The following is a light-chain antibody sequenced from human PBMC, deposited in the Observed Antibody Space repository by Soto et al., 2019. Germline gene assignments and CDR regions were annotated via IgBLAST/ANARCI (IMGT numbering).Light chain of an antibody. Sequence: EIVLTQSPGTLSLSPGERATLSCRASQSVSNNYLAWYQQKPGQAPRLLIYGASTRATGIPARFSGSGSGTEFALTVSSRQPEDFAVYHCQQYYKWPRTFGQGTKVDIK. CDR3: QQYYKWPRT. J-gene: IGKJ1*01. CDR2: GAS. CDR1: QSVSNN. V-gene: IGKV3-15*01.